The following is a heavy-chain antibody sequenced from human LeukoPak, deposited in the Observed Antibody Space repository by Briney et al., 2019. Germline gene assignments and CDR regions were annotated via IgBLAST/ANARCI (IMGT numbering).Heavy chain of an antibody. Sequence: PGGSLRLSCAASGFTFSRYGIHWVRQAPGKGPEWVAVISYDGSDKYYADSVKGRFTISRDNSKNTLYLQMNSLRAEDTALYYCAKSYGSGLYNAFDVWGQGTMVTVSS. D-gene: IGHD3-10*01. J-gene: IGHJ3*01. CDR2: ISYDGSDK. CDR1: GFTFSRYG. CDR3: AKSYGSGLYNAFDV. V-gene: IGHV3-30*18.